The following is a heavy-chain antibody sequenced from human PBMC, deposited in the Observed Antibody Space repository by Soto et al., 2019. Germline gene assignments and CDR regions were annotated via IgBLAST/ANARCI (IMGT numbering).Heavy chain of an antibody. CDR2: IYYSGST. V-gene: IGHV4-31*03. CDR1: GGSISSGGYY. CDR3: ARGGRRSPGMDV. Sequence: QVQLQESGPGLVKPSQTLSLNCTVSGGSISSGGYYWSWIRQHPGKGLEWIGYIYYSGSTYYNPSLKSRVNISVDTSKNQFSLKLSSVTAADTAVYYCARGGRRSPGMDVWGQGTTVTVSS. J-gene: IGHJ6*02.